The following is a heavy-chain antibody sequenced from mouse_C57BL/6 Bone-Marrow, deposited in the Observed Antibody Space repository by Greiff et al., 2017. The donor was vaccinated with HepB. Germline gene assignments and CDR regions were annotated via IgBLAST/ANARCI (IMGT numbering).Heavy chain of an antibody. V-gene: IGHV14-4*01. Sequence: EVKLMESGAELVRPGASVKLSCTASGFNIKDDYMHWVKQRPEQGLEWIGWIDHGNGDTDYASKFQGKATITADTSSNTAYLQLSSLTSEDTAVYYCTMGSSYDYYAMDYWGQGTSVTVSS. CDR1: GFNIKDDY. J-gene: IGHJ4*01. CDR2: IDHGNGDT. CDR3: TMGSSYDYYAMDY. D-gene: IGHD1-1*01.